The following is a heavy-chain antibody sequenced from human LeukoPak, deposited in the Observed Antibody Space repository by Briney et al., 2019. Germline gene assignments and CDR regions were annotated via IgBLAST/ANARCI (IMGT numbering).Heavy chain of an antibody. Sequence: SETLSLTCTVSGGSISSYYWSWIRQPPRKGLEWIGYIYYSGSTNYNPSLKSRVTISVDTSKNQFSLKLSSVTAADTAVYYCARYPASYYYYYMDVWGKGTTVTVSS. J-gene: IGHJ6*03. CDR3: ARYPASYYYYYMDV. CDR2: IYYSGST. CDR1: GGSISSYY. D-gene: IGHD6-25*01. V-gene: IGHV4-59*01.